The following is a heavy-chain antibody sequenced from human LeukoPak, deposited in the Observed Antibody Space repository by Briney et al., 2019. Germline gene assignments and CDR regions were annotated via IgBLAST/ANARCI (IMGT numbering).Heavy chain of an antibody. CDR2: INHSGST. Sequence: SETLSLTCTVSGGSISSSSYYWSWIRQPPGKGLEWIGEINHSGSTNYNPSLKSRVTISVDTSKNQFSLKLSSVTAADTAVYYCARRTPYSSSWYGNFDYWGQGTLVTVSS. V-gene: IGHV4-39*07. D-gene: IGHD6-13*01. CDR3: ARRTPYSSSWYGNFDY. CDR1: GGSISSSSYY. J-gene: IGHJ4*02.